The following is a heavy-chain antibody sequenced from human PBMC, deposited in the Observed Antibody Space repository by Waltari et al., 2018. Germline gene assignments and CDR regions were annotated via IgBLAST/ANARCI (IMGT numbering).Heavy chain of an antibody. V-gene: IGHV4-39*07. CDR1: GDSISRSDYY. CDR2: VDDSGNA. Sequence: QLQLQESGPGLVTPSETLSLSCTVSGDSISRSDYYWGWIRQPPGKGLEWIGSVDDSGNAYYNLSLKSRVDSSTDTSKNQFALRLTSVSAADSAVYHCARQRPAALVAWFDSWGQGTPVIVSS. J-gene: IGHJ5*01. D-gene: IGHD2-2*01. CDR3: ARQRPAALVAWFDS.